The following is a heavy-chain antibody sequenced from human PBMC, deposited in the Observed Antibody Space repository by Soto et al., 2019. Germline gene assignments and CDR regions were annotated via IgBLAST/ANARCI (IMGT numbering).Heavy chain of an antibody. CDR1: GGSISSGDYY. CDR2: IYYSGST. CDR3: VRGDPGACSSTSCSDAFDL. D-gene: IGHD2-2*01. Sequence: QVQLQESGPGLVKPSQTLSLTCTVSGGSISSGDYYWNWIRQPPGKGLEWIGSIYYSGSTYYSPSLKSRVTISGGTSKNQFSLKLSSVTAADTAVYYCVRGDPGACSSTSCSDAFDLWCRGTMVSVSS. J-gene: IGHJ3*01. V-gene: IGHV4-30-4*01.